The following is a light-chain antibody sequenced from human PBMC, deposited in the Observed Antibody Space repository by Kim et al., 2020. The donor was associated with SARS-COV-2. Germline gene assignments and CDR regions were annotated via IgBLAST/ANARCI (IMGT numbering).Light chain of an antibody. CDR1: QTIRGSH. CDR3: QHYGGPPYT. V-gene: IGKV3-20*01. Sequence: EIVLTQSPGTLSLSLGERVALSCRASQTIRGSHLAWYQHKPGQAPRHLIYGASSRATGVPDKFSGSGSGTDFTLAIDRLEPEDVAVYYCQHYGGPPYTFGQGTKLEI. J-gene: IGKJ2*01. CDR2: GAS.